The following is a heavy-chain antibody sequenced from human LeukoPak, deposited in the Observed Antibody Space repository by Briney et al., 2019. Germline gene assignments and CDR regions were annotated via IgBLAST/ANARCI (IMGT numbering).Heavy chain of an antibody. V-gene: IGHV1-69*13. Sequence: SVKVSCKASGYTFTSYAISWVRQAPGQGLEWMGGIIPIFGTANYAQKFQGRVTITADESTSTAYMELSSLRSEDTAVYYCARDTIIRCSGGSCYSGWFDPWGQGTLVTVSS. J-gene: IGHJ5*02. CDR2: IIPIFGTA. CDR1: GYTFTSYA. CDR3: ARDTIIRCSGGSCYSGWFDP. D-gene: IGHD2-15*01.